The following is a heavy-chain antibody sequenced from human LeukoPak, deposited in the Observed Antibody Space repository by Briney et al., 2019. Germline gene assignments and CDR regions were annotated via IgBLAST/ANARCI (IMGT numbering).Heavy chain of an antibody. CDR3: ARDGPTAAPFDY. Sequence: ASVKVSCKASGYRFTSYDMHWVRQAPGQGLEWMGIINPSGGSTSYAQRFQGRVAMTRDTSTTTVFMEVNSLTSEDTAVYFCARDGPTAAPFDYWGQGTLVTVSS. CDR1: GYRFTSYD. J-gene: IGHJ4*02. D-gene: IGHD2-2*01. CDR2: INPSGGST. V-gene: IGHV1-46*01.